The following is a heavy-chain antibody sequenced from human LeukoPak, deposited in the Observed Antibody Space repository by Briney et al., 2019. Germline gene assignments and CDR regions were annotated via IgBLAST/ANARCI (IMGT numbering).Heavy chain of an antibody. CDR3: ASEYSSGWFYYGMDV. D-gene: IGHD6-19*01. CDR1: GYTFTGYY. Sequence: ASVKVSCKASGYTFTGYYMHWVRQAPGQGLEWMGSINPNSGGTNYAQKFQGRVTMTRDTSISTAYMELSRLRSDDTAVYYCASEYSSGWFYYGMDVWGQGTTVTVSS. J-gene: IGHJ6*02. CDR2: INPNSGGT. V-gene: IGHV1-2*02.